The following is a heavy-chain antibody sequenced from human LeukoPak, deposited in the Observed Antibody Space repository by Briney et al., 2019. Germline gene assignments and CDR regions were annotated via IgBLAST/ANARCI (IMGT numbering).Heavy chain of an antibody. J-gene: IGHJ4*02. CDR3: ARHRPYSSGWRHFDY. D-gene: IGHD6-19*01. V-gene: IGHV5-51*01. Sequence: GESLKISCKGSGYSFPSYWIGWVRQMPGKGLEWMGIIYPDDSYTRYSPSFQGQVTISADKSISTAYLQWSSLKASDTAMYYCARHRPYSSGWRHFDYWGQGTLVTVSS. CDR2: IYPDDSYT. CDR1: GYSFPSYW.